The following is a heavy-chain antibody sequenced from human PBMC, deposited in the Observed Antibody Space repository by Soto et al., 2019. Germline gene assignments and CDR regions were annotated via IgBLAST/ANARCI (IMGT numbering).Heavy chain of an antibody. CDR2: ISAYNGNT. V-gene: IGHV1-18*01. CDR1: GYTFTSYG. CDR3: ARDLEYSSSLSYYYYGMDV. D-gene: IGHD6-6*01. J-gene: IGHJ6*02. Sequence: QVQLVQSGAEVKKPGASVKVSCKASGYTFTSYGISWVRQAPGQGLEWMGWISAYNGNTNYAQKLQGRVTMTTDTSTSTAYKELRSLRSDDTAVYYCARDLEYSSSLSYYYYGMDVWGQGTTVTVSS.